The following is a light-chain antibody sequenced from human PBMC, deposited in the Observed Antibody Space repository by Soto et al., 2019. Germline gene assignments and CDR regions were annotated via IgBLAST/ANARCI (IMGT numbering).Light chain of an antibody. V-gene: IGLV2-23*01. CDR3: CSYAGSSIAV. CDR2: EGT. Sequence: QSVLTQPASVSGSPGQSITISCTGTSSDVGTYNLVSWYQQHPGKAPKLMIYEGTKRPSGVSNRFSGSKSGNTASLTISGLQAEDEADYYCCSYAGSSIAVFGGGTQLTVL. CDR1: SSDVGTYNL. J-gene: IGLJ7*01.